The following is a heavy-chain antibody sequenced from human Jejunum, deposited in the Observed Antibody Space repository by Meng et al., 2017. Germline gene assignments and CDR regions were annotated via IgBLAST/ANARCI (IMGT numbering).Heavy chain of an antibody. CDR2: IQYSGTT. CDR3: AGGNYFSSHDY. CDR1: GGSITSNDYY. J-gene: IGHJ4*02. Sequence: QVQLQQSGPGLVKPSQTLSLTCTVSGGSITSNDYYCSWIRQPPGKGLEWIGFIQYSGTTYYSPSLKSRVTISTDTSQKQCSLEVSSVTAADSAVYYCAGGNYFSSHDYWGQGTLVTVSS. D-gene: IGHD4-11*01. V-gene: IGHV4-30-4*01.